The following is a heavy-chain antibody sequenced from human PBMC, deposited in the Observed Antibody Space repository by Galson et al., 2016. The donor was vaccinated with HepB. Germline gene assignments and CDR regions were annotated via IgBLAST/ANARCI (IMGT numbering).Heavy chain of an antibody. D-gene: IGHD5-12*01. CDR1: GYTFTSFG. Sequence: SVKVSCRASGYTFTSFGISWVRQAPGQGLEWMGWISGYSGKTEYAQNLQGRVTVTTDTSATTAYLELRSLRSDDTAVYYCARDTGDDFNYAMDVWGQGTTVTVSS. V-gene: IGHV1-18*01. CDR3: ARDTGDDFNYAMDV. J-gene: IGHJ6*02. CDR2: ISGYSGKT.